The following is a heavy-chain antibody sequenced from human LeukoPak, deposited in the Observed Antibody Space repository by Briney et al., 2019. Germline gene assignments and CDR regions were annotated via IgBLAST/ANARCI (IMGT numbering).Heavy chain of an antibody. CDR2: ISWNSGSI. J-gene: IGHJ4*02. D-gene: IGHD6-13*01. CDR3: AKDFGVAAAGVDY. Sequence: GGSLRLSCAASGFTFDDYAMHWVRQAPGKGLEWVSGISWNSGSIGYADSVKGRFTISRDNAKNSLYLQMNSLRAEDTALYYCAKDFGVAAAGVDYWGQGTLVTVSS. CDR1: GFTFDDYA. V-gene: IGHV3-9*01.